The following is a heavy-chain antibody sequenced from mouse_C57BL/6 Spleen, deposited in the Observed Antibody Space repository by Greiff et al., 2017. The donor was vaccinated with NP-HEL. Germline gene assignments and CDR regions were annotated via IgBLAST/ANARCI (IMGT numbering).Heavy chain of an antibody. CDR1: GFTFSSYT. V-gene: IGHV5-9*01. J-gene: IGHJ1*03. D-gene: IGHD2-5*01. CDR3: ARRGPYSNYWYFDV. Sequence: DVQLVESGGGLVKPGGSLKLSCAASGFTFSSYTMSWVRQTPEKRLGWVATISGGGGNTYYPDSVKGRFTISRDNAKNTLYLQMSSLRSEDTALYYCARRGPYSNYWYFDVWGTGTTVTVSS. CDR2: ISGGGGNT.